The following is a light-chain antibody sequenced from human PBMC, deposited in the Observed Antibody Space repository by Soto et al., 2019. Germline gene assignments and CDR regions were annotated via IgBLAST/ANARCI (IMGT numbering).Light chain of an antibody. Sequence: DVQMTQSPSSLSAFVGDRVTITCRASQGIAPYLAWFQQKPGKVPKLLIYATSTLQSGVPSRFSGSGSGTYVILTISSLQPEDVATYYCQKYNTAPLTFGGGTKVEIK. CDR3: QKYNTAPLT. CDR2: ATS. CDR1: QGIAPY. J-gene: IGKJ4*01. V-gene: IGKV1-27*01.